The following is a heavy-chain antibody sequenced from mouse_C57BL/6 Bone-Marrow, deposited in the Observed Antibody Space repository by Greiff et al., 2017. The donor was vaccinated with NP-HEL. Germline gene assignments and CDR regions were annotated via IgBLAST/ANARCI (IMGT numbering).Heavy chain of an antibody. J-gene: IGHJ2*01. V-gene: IGHV1-61*01. D-gene: IGHD3-2*02. CDR2: IYPSDSET. CDR1: GYTFTSYW. Sequence: VQLQQPGAELVRPGSSVKLSCKASGYTFTSYWMDWVKQRPGQGLEWIGNIYPSDSETHYNQKFKDKATLTVDKSSSTAYMQLSSLTSEDSAVYYCARHSSGYPYYWGQGTTLTVSS. CDR3: ARHSSGYPYY.